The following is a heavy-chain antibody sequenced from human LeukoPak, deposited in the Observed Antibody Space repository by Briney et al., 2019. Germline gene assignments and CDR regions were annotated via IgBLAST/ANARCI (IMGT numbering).Heavy chain of an antibody. J-gene: IGHJ4*02. CDR3: VRQKKSHGNFDY. CDR1: GFTFSDHA. CDR2: VGIAADT. Sequence: PGGSLRLSSAASGFTFSDHAMHWVRQAPGKGLEWVSAVGIAADTFYPGSVKGRFTISRENAKSSLYLQMNSLRVEDTAVYYCVRQKKSHGNFDYWGQGTLVTVSS. V-gene: IGHV3-13*01. D-gene: IGHD1-26*01.